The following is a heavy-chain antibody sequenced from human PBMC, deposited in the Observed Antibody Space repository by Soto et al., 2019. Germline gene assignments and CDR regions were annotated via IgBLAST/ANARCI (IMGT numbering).Heavy chain of an antibody. Sequence: GGSLRLSCTASGFTFSTYAMSWVRQAPGKGLEWVSGISGRGGGTYYADSVKGRFTISRDTSNNTLYLQMNSLRAEDTAVYYCAKDPREYSFLSSWHFHLWGRGTLVTVSS. D-gene: IGHD4-4*01. CDR3: AKDPREYSFLSSWHFHL. V-gene: IGHV3-23*01. CDR1: GFTFSTYA. J-gene: IGHJ2*01. CDR2: ISGRGGGT.